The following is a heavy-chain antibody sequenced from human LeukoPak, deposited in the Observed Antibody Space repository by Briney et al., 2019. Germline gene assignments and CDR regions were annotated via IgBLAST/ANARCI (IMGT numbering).Heavy chain of an antibody. CDR3: AREDYSSSRDQDAFDI. D-gene: IGHD6-13*01. CDR2: IYSGGST. CDR1: GFTVSSNY. J-gene: IGHJ3*02. Sequence: PGGSLRLSCAASGFTVSSNYMHWVRQAPGKGLEWVSVIYSGGSTYYADSVKGRFTISRDNSKNTVYFQMNSLRAEDTAVYYCAREDYSSSRDQDAFDIWGQGTMVTVFS. V-gene: IGHV3-66*01.